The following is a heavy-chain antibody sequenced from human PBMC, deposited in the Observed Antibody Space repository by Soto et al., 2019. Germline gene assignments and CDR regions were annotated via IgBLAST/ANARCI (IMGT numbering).Heavy chain of an antibody. J-gene: IGHJ5*02. V-gene: IGHV4-34*01. CDR1: GGSFSGYY. Sequence: LPLTCAVYGGSFSGYYWNWIRPPPGKRLVWIGEIDHSGYTNYNPSLKSPVTISVDTSKNQFSLRLTSVTAADTAVDYCARIQDWCDPWGQGTLVAVSS. D-gene: IGHD1-1*01. CDR3: ARIQDWCDP. CDR2: IDHSGYT.